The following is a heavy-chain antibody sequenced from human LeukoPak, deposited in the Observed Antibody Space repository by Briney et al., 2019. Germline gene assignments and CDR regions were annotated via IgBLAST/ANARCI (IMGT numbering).Heavy chain of an antibody. CDR2: INQDGSEK. CDR3: ARDSRGYPY. CDR1: GLTLSNYW. V-gene: IGHV3-7*05. J-gene: IGHJ4*02. D-gene: IGHD3-22*01. Sequence: GGSLRLSCAASGLTLSNYWMTWVRQAPGKGLEWVANINQDGSEKNYVDSVKGRFTISRDNAKNSLYLEMNGLRAEDMGVYYCARDSRGYPYWGQGTLVTVSS.